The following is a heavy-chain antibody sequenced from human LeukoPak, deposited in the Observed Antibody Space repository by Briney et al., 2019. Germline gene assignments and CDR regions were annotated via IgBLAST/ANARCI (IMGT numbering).Heavy chain of an antibody. V-gene: IGHV4-59*11. CDR1: GASIRSRS. J-gene: IGHJ6*03. CDR2: VSYGGGA. Sequence: SETLSLTCSVSGASIRSRSWSWIRQPPGKRLEGIGYVSYGGGASYDRFFKSRLTMSVDTSKNQVSLNLTSVTAADTAVYYCARTIPPHYHMDAWGKGTTVTVSS. CDR3: ARTIPPHYHMDA.